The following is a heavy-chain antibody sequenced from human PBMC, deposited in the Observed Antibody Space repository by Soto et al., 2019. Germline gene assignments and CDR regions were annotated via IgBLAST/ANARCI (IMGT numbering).Heavy chain of an antibody. CDR3: ARDAAVPGEADRFDY. V-gene: IGHV4-4*02. J-gene: IGHJ4*02. CDR2: VFHKGIT. D-gene: IGHD6-19*01. CDR1: GDSIKSNVW. Sequence: QVQLQESGPRLVRPWGTLSVTCSVSGDSIKSNVWWSWIRQSPGKALEWIGEVFHKGITNYNPSLSGRVTMSVDKANNQFSLMLTSVTAADTGIYYCARDAAVPGEADRFDYWGQGILVTVSS.